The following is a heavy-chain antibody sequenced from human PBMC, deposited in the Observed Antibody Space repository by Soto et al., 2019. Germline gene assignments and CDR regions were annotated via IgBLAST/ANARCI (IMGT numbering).Heavy chain of an antibody. J-gene: IGHJ6*02. Sequence: QVQLVESGGGLVKPGGSLRLSCAASGFTFSDYYMSWIRQAPGKGLEWVSYISSSGSTIYYADSVKGRFTISRDNAKNSLYLQVNSLRAEETAVFYCARGWVRGSSSNYYGLDVWGQGTTVTVSS. V-gene: IGHV3-11*01. CDR1: GFTFSDYY. CDR2: ISSSGSTI. D-gene: IGHD6-6*01. CDR3: ARGWVRGSSSNYYGLDV.